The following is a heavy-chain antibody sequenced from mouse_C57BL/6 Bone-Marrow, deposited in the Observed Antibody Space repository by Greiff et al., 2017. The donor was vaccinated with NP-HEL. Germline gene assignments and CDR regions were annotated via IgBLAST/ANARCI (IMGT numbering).Heavy chain of an antibody. Sequence: EVKLQESGPGLVKPSQSLSLTCSVTGYSITSGYYWNWIRQFPGNKLEWMGYISYDGSNNYNPSLKNRISITRDTSKNQFFLKLNSVTTEDTATYYCAREGGYGWYFDVWGTGTTVTVSS. CDR2: ISYDGSN. D-gene: IGHD2-2*01. J-gene: IGHJ1*03. CDR1: GYSITSGYY. V-gene: IGHV3-6*01. CDR3: AREGGYGWYFDV.